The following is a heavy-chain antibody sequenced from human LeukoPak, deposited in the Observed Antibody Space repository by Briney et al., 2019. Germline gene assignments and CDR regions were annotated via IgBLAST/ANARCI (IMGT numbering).Heavy chain of an antibody. V-gene: IGHV3-21*01. CDR2: ISSSSSYI. Sequence: GGSLRLSCADSGXTFSGNWMSWVRQAPGKGLEWVSSISSSSSYIFYADSVKGRFTISRDNAKNSLFLQMISLRAEDTAVYYCASGITIRDLDYWGQGTLVTVSS. CDR3: ASGITIRDLDY. D-gene: IGHD3-10*01. J-gene: IGHJ4*02. CDR1: GXTFSGNW.